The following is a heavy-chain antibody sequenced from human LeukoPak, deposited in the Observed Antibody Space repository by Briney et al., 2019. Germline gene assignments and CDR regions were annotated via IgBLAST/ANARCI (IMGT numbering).Heavy chain of an antibody. CDR2: FDISGIT. CDR3: AGQLADLPMDV. D-gene: IGHD1-1*01. Sequence: SETLSLTCTVSGGSISSGGYYWSWIRQHPGKGLEWIGRFDISGITIYNPSLRSRVTLSVDTSKNHFSLKLSSVTAADTAVYYCAGQLADLPMDVWGQGTTVTVSS. V-gene: IGHV4-61*03. J-gene: IGHJ6*02. CDR1: GGSISSGGYY.